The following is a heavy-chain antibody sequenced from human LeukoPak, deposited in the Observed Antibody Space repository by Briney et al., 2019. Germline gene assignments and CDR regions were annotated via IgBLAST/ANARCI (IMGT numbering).Heavy chain of an antibody. CDR3: ASGYNWKFLS. CDR2: INPNSGGT. CDR1: TYPFTGYD. D-gene: IGHD1-20*01. Sequence: ASVKVSCKASTYPFTGYDINWVRQATGQGLEWMGWINPNSGGTNYAQKFQGRVTMTRDTSISTAYMELSRLRSDDTAVYYCASGYNWKFLSWGQGTLVTVSS. V-gene: IGHV1-2*02. J-gene: IGHJ5*02.